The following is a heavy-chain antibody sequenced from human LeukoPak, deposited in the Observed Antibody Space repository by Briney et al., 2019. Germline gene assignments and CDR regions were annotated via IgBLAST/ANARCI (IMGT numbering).Heavy chain of an antibody. CDR2: IIPIFGTA. Sequence: SVKVPCKASGGTFSSYAISWVRQAPGQGLEWMGRIIPIFGTANYAQKFQGRVTITTDESTSTAYMELSSLRSEDTAVYYCARDSGDIVVVVAATGLDPWGQGTLVTVSS. CDR3: ARDSGDIVVVVAATGLDP. J-gene: IGHJ5*02. D-gene: IGHD2-15*01. V-gene: IGHV1-69*05. CDR1: GGTFSSYA.